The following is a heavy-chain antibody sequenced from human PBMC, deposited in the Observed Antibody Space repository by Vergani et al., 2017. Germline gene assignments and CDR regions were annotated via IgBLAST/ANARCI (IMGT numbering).Heavy chain of an antibody. Sequence: QVQLVESGGGVVQPGRSLRLSCAASGFTFSDYYMNWIRQAPGEGLQWVSYISGSSSYTHYADSVKGRFTISRDNAKNSLYLQMRSLRAEDTAVYYCARVGEGGSYGTADYWGQATLVTVSS. J-gene: IGHJ4*02. CDR3: ARVGEGGSYGTADY. D-gene: IGHD5-18*01. CDR2: ISGSSSYT. CDR1: GFTFSDYY. V-gene: IGHV3-11*05.